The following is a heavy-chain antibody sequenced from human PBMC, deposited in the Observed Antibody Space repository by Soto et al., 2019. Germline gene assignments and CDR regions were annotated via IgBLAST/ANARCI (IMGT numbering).Heavy chain of an antibody. D-gene: IGHD3-16*01. CDR3: ARSPLSYDYVRQTWRDVGDSFDV. J-gene: IGHJ3*01. V-gene: IGHV4-34*12. CDR2: LIQCGSS. CDR1: GSSHGAFH. Sequence: SVTLSLTCVTYGSSHGAFHWTWIRRPPVKGLEWIGELIQCGSSHFNTSLKSRVSFFMDSSKSQFSMELMSVTVADSAVYYCARSPLSYDYVRQTWRDVGDSFDVWGGGTAVTVSS.